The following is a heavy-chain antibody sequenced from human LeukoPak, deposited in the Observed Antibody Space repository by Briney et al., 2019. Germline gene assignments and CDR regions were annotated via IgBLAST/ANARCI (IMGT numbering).Heavy chain of an antibody. Sequence: PGGSLRLSCVASGFSFNTYGTHWVRQAPGKGLEWVSSISSSSSYIYYADSVKGRFTISRDNAKNSLYLQMNSLRAEDTAVYYCARDEAAAVTFDPWGQGTLVTVSS. D-gene: IGHD6-13*01. CDR1: GFSFNTYG. CDR2: ISSSSSYI. V-gene: IGHV3-21*01. CDR3: ARDEAAAVTFDP. J-gene: IGHJ5*02.